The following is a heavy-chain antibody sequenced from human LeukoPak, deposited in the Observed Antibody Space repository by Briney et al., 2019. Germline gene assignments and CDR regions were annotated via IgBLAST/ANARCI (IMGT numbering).Heavy chain of an antibody. D-gene: IGHD3-3*01. CDR2: INQDGSDK. Sequence: PGGSLRLSCATSRFIFSSYWMTWVRRTPGKGLEWVASINQDGSDKYYVDSVKGRFTISRDNAKKSLYLEMSSLRAEDTAVYYCARDGSFWSGFHAFVPWGQGTVVTVSS. CDR3: ARDGSFWSGFHAFVP. CDR1: RFIFSSYW. V-gene: IGHV3-7*01. J-gene: IGHJ3*01.